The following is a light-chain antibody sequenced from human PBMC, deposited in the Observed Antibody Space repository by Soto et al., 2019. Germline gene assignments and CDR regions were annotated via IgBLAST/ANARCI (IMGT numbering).Light chain of an antibody. V-gene: IGLV1-44*01. CDR2: NDN. J-gene: IGLJ1*01. CDR3: AAWDDSLRGYV. CDR1: SSNIGSNT. Sequence: QSVLTQAPSASGTPGQRVIISCSGSSSNIGSNTANWYQQLPGTAPKLLLYNDNQRPSGVPDRFSGSRSGTSASLAISGLQSEDEGDYYCAAWDDSLRGYVFGTGTKPTVL.